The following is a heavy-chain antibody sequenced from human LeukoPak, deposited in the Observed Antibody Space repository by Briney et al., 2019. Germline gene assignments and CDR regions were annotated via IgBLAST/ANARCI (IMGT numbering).Heavy chain of an antibody. J-gene: IGHJ4*02. Sequence: PGGSLRLSCAASGFTFSHYAMHWVRLAPGKGLEWVAAIRSDATTTQYADSEKRRFTTSRDNYSNPVSLQMDILRPDDTAVYYYTRDTGSHVAPGDSWGQGTLVTVSS. D-gene: IGHD1-26*01. CDR1: GFTFSHYA. CDR3: TRDTGSHVAPGDS. CDR2: IRSDATTT. V-gene: IGHV3-30*02.